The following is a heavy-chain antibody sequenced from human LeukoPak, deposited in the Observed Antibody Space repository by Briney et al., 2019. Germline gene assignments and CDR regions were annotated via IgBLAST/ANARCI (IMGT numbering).Heavy chain of an antibody. J-gene: IGHJ6*03. CDR1: GGSISSYY. CDR2: IYYSGST. V-gene: IGHV4-59*12. D-gene: IGHD2-8*01. CDR3: AGGGTNYYYYYMDV. Sequence: PSETLSLTCTVSGGSISSYYWSWIRQPPGKGLEWIGYIYYSGSTNYNPSLKSRVTISVDTSKNQFSLKLSSVTAADTAVYYCAGGGTNYYYYYMDVWGKGTTVTISS.